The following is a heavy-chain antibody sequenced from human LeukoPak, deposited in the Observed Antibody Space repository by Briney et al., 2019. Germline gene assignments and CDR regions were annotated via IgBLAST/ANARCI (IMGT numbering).Heavy chain of an antibody. Sequence: SQTLSLTCAISGDSFSSEEAAWNWIRQSPSRGLEWLGRTYYRSKWGSDYAVSVKSRVTVNPDPSKNQFSLQLNSVTPEDTAVYFCARASNRAFDAWGQGTVVIVSS. V-gene: IGHV6-1*01. CDR1: GDSFSSEEAA. CDR2: TYYRSKWGS. CDR3: ARASNRAFDA. J-gene: IGHJ3*01. D-gene: IGHD1-14*01.